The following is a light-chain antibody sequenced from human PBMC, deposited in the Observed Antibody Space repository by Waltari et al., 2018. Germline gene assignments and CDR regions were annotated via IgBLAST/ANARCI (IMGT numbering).Light chain of an antibody. J-gene: IGLJ2*01. CDR3: GTWDHSLHGLV. CDR1: GYKIGHDY. CDR2: YHD. V-gene: IGLV1-51*01. Sequence: QSVLTQPPSVSAAPGQQVTNSCPGTGYKIGHDYVSWSQQLPGTAPKVLIYYHDGRPAGIPERFSGSKSGTSASLGITGLQTGDEAYYYCGTWDHSLHGLVFGGGTKLTVL.